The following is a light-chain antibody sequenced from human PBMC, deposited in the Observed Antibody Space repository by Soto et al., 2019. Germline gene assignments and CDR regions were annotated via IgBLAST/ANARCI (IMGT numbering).Light chain of an antibody. CDR3: QHDGSS. CDR1: QTITSGQ. Sequence: EIVLTQFPGTLSLSPGERATLSCRASQTITSGQLGWYQQKPGQAPRLLIYLISSRATGIPDRFSGSGSGTDFTLTISGLEPEDVAIYYCQHDGSSFGQGTKVEI. V-gene: IGKV3-20*01. CDR2: LIS. J-gene: IGKJ2*01.